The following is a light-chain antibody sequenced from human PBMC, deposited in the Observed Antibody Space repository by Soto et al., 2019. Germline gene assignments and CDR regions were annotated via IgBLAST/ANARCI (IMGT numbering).Light chain of an antibody. CDR3: QQFNNYPVP. CDR1: QGISSA. CDR2: DAS. Sequence: AIQLTQSPSSLSASVGDRVTITCRASQGISSAFAWYQQKPGKAPKLLIYDASSLESGAPSRFNGSGSGTEFTLPISSLQPEDCATYYCQQFNNYPVPFGQGTRLEI. V-gene: IGKV1D-13*01. J-gene: IGKJ5*01.